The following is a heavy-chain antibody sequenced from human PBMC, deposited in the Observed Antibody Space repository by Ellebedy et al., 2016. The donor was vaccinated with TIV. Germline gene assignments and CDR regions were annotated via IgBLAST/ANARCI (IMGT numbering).Heavy chain of an antibody. Sequence: GGSLRLSCAASGFTFRDYSIHWVRQAPGKGLEWVALVSYDGRNEYYADSVKGRFTISRDNSKNTLYLQMNSRRAEDTAVYYCAKDPFPHHDSSGYLAYWGQGTLVTVSS. CDR3: AKDPFPHHDSSGYLAY. J-gene: IGHJ4*02. CDR1: GFTFRDYS. D-gene: IGHD3-22*01. V-gene: IGHV3-30*04. CDR2: VSYDGRNE.